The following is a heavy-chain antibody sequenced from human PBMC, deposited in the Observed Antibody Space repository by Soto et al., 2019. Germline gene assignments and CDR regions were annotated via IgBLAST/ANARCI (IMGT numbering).Heavy chain of an antibody. Sequence: SETLSLTCTVSGGSISSYYWSWIRQPPGKGLEWIGYIYYSGSTNYNPSLKSRVTISVDTSKNQFSLKLSSVTAADTAVYYCARGDSLRLLEFDPWGQGTLVTVSS. D-gene: IGHD3-22*01. J-gene: IGHJ5*02. CDR3: ARGDSLRLLEFDP. CDR1: GGSISSYY. V-gene: IGHV4-59*01. CDR2: IYYSGST.